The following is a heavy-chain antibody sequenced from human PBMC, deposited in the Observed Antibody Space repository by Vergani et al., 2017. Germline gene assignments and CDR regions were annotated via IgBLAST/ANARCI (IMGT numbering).Heavy chain of an antibody. CDR2: INWNGAK. J-gene: IGHJ6*02. Sequence: QESGPGLVKPSETLSLTCSVSNYSIGREYFWGWIRQPPGGALQWLALINWNGAKFYSPSLKSRLTITKDTSENQVILKVTNMDPVDTGTYFCAYNDLGYSDSWYRETDYRYYGLNVWGQGTTVTVSS. D-gene: IGHD6-13*01. V-gene: IGHV2-5*01. CDR3: AYNDLGYSDSWYRETDYRYYGLNV. CDR1: NYSIGREYF.